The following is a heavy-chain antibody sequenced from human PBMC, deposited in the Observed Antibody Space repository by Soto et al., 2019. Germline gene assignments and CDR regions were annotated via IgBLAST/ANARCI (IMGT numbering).Heavy chain of an antibody. Sequence: QVQLVQSGAEVKKPGASVKVSCKASGYTFTSYYMHWVRQAPGQGLEWMGIINPSGGSTSYAQKFQSRVTMTRNTSTSTVYMELSSLRSEDTAVYYCARAYCSGGSCPEYYYYYYMHVWGKGTTVTVSS. D-gene: IGHD2-15*01. V-gene: IGHV1-46*03. CDR3: ARAYCSGGSCPEYYYYYYMHV. CDR1: GYTFTSYY. J-gene: IGHJ6*03. CDR2: INPSGGST.